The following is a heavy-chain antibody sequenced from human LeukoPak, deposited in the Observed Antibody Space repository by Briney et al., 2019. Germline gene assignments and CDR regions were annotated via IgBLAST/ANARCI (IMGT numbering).Heavy chain of an antibody. CDR1: AYTFSDYY. J-gene: IGHJ3*02. CDR3: ARRSRNGLDAFDI. D-gene: IGHD2-8*01. V-gene: IGHV1-2*02. Sequence: ASVKVSCKASAYTFSDYYLHWVRQAPGQGPEWMGWIDPNSEDTEYAQKFQGRVTMTRVRSISTAYMELSRLTSDDTAVYYCARRSRNGLDAFDIWGQVTMVTVSS. CDR2: IDPNSEDT.